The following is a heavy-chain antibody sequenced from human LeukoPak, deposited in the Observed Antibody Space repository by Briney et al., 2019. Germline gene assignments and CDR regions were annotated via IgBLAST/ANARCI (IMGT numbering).Heavy chain of an antibody. V-gene: IGHV3-21*01. D-gene: IGHD2-15*01. CDR1: GFTFSDYS. CDR2: ISRNSRHV. J-gene: IGHJ4*02. Sequence: GGSLRLSCAASGFTFSDYSMNWVRQAPGKGLEWVSSISRNSRHVYYGGSVWGRFTISRDDARNSLFLEMNSLRAEDMAVYYCARDVGGGMVWFDYWGQGTLVTVSS. CDR3: ARDVGGGMVWFDY.